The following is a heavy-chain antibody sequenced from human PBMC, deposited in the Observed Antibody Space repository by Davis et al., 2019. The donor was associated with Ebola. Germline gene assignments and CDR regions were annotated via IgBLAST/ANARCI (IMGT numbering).Heavy chain of an antibody. CDR3: AKSPGVVVVVAAIQN. V-gene: IGHV3-30*18. J-gene: IGHJ4*02. Sequence: PGGSLRLSCAASGFTFSSYAMSWVRQAPGKGLEWVAVISYDGSNKYYADSVKGRFTISRDNSKNTLYLQMNSLRAEDTAVYYCAKSPGVVVVVAAIQNWGQGTLVTVSS. CDR2: ISYDGSNK. CDR1: GFTFSSYA. D-gene: IGHD2-15*01.